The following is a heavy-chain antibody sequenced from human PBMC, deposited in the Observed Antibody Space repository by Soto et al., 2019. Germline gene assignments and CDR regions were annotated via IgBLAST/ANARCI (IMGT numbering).Heavy chain of an antibody. D-gene: IGHD6-19*01. J-gene: IGHJ3*02. CDR2: ISAYNGNT. Sequence: QVQLVQSGAEVKKPGASVKVPCKASGYTFTSYGISWLRQAPGQGLEWMGWISAYNGNTNYAQKLQGRVTMTTDTSTSTAYMELRSLRSDDTAVYYCARERISSGSTDLFDIWGQGTMVTVSS. CDR3: ARERISSGSTDLFDI. V-gene: IGHV1-18*01. CDR1: GYTFTSYG.